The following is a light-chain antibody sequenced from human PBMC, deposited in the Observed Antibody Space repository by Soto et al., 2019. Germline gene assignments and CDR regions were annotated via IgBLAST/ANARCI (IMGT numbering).Light chain of an antibody. V-gene: IGKV3-20*01. J-gene: IGKJ1*01. CDR1: QSVSSSY. Sequence: EIVLTQSPGTLSLSPGERATLSCRASQSVSSSYLAWYQQKPDQAPRLLIYGASSRATGIPDRFSGSGSGTDFTLTISRLEPEDFEVYYCQQYGSSQWTLGQGTKVEIK. CDR3: QQYGSSQWT. CDR2: GAS.